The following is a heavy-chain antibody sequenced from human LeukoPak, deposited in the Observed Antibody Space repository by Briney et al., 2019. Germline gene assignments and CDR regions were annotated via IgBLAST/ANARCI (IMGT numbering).Heavy chain of an antibody. V-gene: IGHV4-39*01. D-gene: IGHD6-13*01. CDR3: ARGRYSSSWYYFDY. Sequence: SETLSLTCTVSGGSISSSSYYWGWIRQPPGKGLEWIGSIYYSGSTYYNPSLKSRVTISVDTSKNQFSLKLSSVTAADTAVYYCARGRYSSSWYYFDYWGQGTLVTVSS. CDR1: GGSISSSSYY. CDR2: IYYSGST. J-gene: IGHJ4*02.